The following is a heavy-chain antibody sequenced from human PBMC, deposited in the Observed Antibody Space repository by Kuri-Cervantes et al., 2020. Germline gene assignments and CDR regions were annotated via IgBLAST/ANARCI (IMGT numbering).Heavy chain of an antibody. V-gene: IGHV1-46*01. CDR3: ARYYDSSGYYPFDY. D-gene: IGHD3-22*01. CDR1: GYTFTSYY. CDR2: INPSGGST. J-gene: IGHJ4*02. Sequence: ASVKVSCKASGYTFTSYYMHWVQQAPGQGLEWMGIINPSGGSTSYAQKLQGRATMTTDTSTSTAYMELRSLRSDDTAVYYCARYYDSSGYYPFDYWGQGTLVTVSS.